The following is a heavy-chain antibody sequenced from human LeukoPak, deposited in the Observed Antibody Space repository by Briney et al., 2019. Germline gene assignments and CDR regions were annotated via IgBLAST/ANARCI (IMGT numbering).Heavy chain of an antibody. Sequence: GGSLRLSCAASGFTFSYYSMNWVRQAPGKGLEWISYIGISSGNTKYSDSVKGRFTILGDSAKNSLYLQMNSLRVEGTAVYYCARDHNYAFDNWGQGTLVTVSP. CDR3: ARDHNYAFDN. V-gene: IGHV3-48*04. CDR1: GFTFSYYS. D-gene: IGHD4-11*01. CDR2: IGISSGNT. J-gene: IGHJ4*02.